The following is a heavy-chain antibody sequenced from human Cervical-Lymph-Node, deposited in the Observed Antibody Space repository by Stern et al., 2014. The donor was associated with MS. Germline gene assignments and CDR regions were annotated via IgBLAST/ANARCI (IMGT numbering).Heavy chain of an antibody. Sequence: QVQLVQSGADVKKPGASVKISCKVSGYSLTELSMHWVRQAPGKGLEWMGGFDPEDGVAVYSEKFQDRVIMTEDTSTDTAYMELSSLRSEDTAVYYCALQYGSFDYWGQGTLVTVSS. D-gene: IGHD4-17*01. V-gene: IGHV1-24*01. J-gene: IGHJ4*02. CDR3: ALQYGSFDY. CDR1: GYSLTELS. CDR2: FDPEDGVA.